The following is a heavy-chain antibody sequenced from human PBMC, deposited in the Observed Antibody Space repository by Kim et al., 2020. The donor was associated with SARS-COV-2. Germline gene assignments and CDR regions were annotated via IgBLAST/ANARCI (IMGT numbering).Heavy chain of an antibody. D-gene: IGHD3-3*01. Sequence: GGSLRLSCAASGFTFSSYAMHWVRQAPGKGLEWVAVISYDGSNKYYADSVKGRFTISRDNSKNTLYLQMNSLRAEDTAVYYCARATYDFWSGDYYYGMDVWGQGTTVTVSS. CDR3: ARATYDFWSGDYYYGMDV. CDR1: GFTFSSYA. V-gene: IGHV3-30-3*01. J-gene: IGHJ6*02. CDR2: ISYDGSNK.